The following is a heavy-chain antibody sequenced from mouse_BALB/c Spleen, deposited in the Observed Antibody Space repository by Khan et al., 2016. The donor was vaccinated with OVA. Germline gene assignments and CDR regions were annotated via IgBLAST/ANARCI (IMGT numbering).Heavy chain of an antibody. CDR3: ARRSTEYALDY. J-gene: IGHJ4*01. CDR2: INPRSGYT. V-gene: IGHV1-4*01. Sequence: QVQLKESGAELARPWASVKMSCKASGYTFTSHTMHWVKQRPGQGLEWIGYINPRSGYTQYNQNFNDKATLTADISSSTAYMQLSSLTSEDSAVYYCARRSTEYALDYWGQGTSVIVSS. CDR1: GYTFTSHT.